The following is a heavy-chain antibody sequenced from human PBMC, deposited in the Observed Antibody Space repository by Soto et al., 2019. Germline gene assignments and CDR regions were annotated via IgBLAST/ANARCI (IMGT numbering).Heavy chain of an antibody. CDR2: MNPNSGNT. CDR3: ARGPWIQLWFDYYYYYYGMDV. D-gene: IGHD5-18*01. Sequence: ASVKVSCKASVYTFTSYDINWVRQATGQGLEWMGWMNPNSGNTGYAQKFQGRVTMTRNTSISTAYMELSSLRSEDTAVYYCARGPWIQLWFDYYYYYYGMDVWGQGTTVTVSS. CDR1: VYTFTSYD. J-gene: IGHJ6*02. V-gene: IGHV1-8*01.